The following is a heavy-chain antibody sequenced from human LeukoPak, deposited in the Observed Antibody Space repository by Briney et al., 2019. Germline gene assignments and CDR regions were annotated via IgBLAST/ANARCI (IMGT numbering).Heavy chain of an antibody. CDR3: AKDLIL. CDR1: GFTFSSYS. Sequence: GGSLRLFCAASGFTFSSYSMNWVRQAPGKGLEWVSFIQYDGSRKNYVDSVKGRFTISRDNSKNTLYLQMFSLRPEDTAVYFCAKDLILWGQGTVVTVSS. CDR2: IQYDGSRK. J-gene: IGHJ3*01. V-gene: IGHV3-30*02.